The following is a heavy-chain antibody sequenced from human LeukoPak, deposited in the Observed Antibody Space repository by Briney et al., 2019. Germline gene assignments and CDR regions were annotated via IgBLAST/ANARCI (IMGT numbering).Heavy chain of an antibody. CDR1: GGSISSYY. V-gene: IGHV4-4*07. D-gene: IGHD3-22*01. CDR2: IYTSRST. Sequence: SETLSLTCTVSGGSISSYYWSWIRQPAGKGLEWIGRIYTSRSTNYNPSLKSRVTMSVDTSKNQFSLKLSSVTAADTAVYYCARIYYDSSGYYYDYWGQGTLVTAPS. J-gene: IGHJ4*02. CDR3: ARIYYDSSGYYYDY.